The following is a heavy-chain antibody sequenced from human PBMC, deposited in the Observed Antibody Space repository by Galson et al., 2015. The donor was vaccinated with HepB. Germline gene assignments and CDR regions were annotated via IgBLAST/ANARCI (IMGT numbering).Heavy chain of an antibody. V-gene: IGHV1-2*04. CDR1: GYTFTGYY. J-gene: IGHJ4*02. CDR2: INPNSGGT. D-gene: IGHD6-19*01. Sequence: SVKVSCKASGYTFTGYYMHWVRQAPGQGLEWMGWINPNSGGTNYAQKFQGWVTMTRDTSISTAYMELSRLRSDDTAVYYCARRASSKSSYFDYWGQGTLVTVSS. CDR3: ARRASSKSSYFDY.